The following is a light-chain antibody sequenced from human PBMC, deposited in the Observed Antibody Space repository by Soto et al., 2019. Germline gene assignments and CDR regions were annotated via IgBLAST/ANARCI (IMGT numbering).Light chain of an antibody. Sequence: EIVLTQSPATLSLSPGERATLSCRASQSVSSYLAWYQQNPGQAPRLLIYDASNRATGIPARFSGSGSGTDFTLTISSLEPEDFAVYYCQQRSNWRGVTFGGGTKVEIK. CDR3: QQRSNWRGVT. CDR1: QSVSSY. CDR2: DAS. J-gene: IGKJ4*01. V-gene: IGKV3-11*01.